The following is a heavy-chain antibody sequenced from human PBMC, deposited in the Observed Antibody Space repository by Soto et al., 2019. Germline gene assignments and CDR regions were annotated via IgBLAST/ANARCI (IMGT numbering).Heavy chain of an antibody. CDR3: AKDTYPSAVAALGLYGMDV. D-gene: IGHD6-13*01. J-gene: IGHJ6*02. V-gene: IGHV1-3*01. CDR1: GYNFTSYA. Sequence: QVQLVHAGAEVKKPGASVKGSCKDSGYNFTSYAIHWVRHALGQRVEWMGWFNAGKGYTKYSQKLQGRVNITRDTSASTAYMELGSLRSEDTAVYYCAKDTYPSAVAALGLYGMDVWGQGTTVTVSS. CDR2: FNAGKGYT.